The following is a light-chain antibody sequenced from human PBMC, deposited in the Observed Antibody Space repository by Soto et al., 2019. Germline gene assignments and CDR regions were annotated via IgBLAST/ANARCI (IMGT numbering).Light chain of an antibody. CDR2: EVT. J-gene: IGLJ2*01. V-gene: IGLV2-23*02. CDR1: SSDIGNYQS. CDR3: CSFAGSYTLV. Sequence: QSVLTQPASVSGSPGQSITISCTGTSSDIGNYQSVSWYQHHPGRAPKLILYEVTERPSGVSNRFSGYKSGDTASLTISGLQAEDESDYYCCSFAGSYTLVFGGGTKVTVL.